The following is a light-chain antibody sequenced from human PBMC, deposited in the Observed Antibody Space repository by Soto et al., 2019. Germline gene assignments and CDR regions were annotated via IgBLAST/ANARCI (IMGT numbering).Light chain of an antibody. V-gene: IGLV2-11*01. CDR3: CSYAGSYTWV. CDR1: SSDVGSYNY. CDR2: DVS. Sequence: QSALTQPRSVSGSPGQSVTISCTGTSSDVGSYNYVSWYQQHPGKAPKLMIYDVSKRPSGVPDRFSGSKSGNTASLTISGLQAEDEADYYCCSYAGSYTWVFGGGTKLTFL. J-gene: IGLJ3*02.